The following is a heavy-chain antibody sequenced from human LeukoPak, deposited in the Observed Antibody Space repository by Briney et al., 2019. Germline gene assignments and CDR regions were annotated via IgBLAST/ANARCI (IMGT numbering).Heavy chain of an antibody. CDR1: GGSISSGRYY. Sequence: PSETLSLTCTVSGGSISSGRYYWSWIRQPAGKGLEWIGRIYTSGSADYNPSLKSRVTISLDTSKNQFSLKLSSVTAADTAVYYCARAVSRDFGELYIDYWGQGTLVTVSS. J-gene: IGHJ4*02. CDR2: IYTSGSA. CDR3: ARAVSRDFGELYIDY. V-gene: IGHV4-61*02. D-gene: IGHD3-10*01.